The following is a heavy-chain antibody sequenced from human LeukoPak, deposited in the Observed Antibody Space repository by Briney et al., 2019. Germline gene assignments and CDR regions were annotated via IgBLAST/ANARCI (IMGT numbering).Heavy chain of an antibody. V-gene: IGHV3-30*02. CDR1: GFTFSSYG. CDR2: IRYDGSNK. CDR3: AKDFYGDYSGSCFDY. D-gene: IGHD4-17*01. Sequence: PGGSLRLSCAAPGFTFSSYGMHWVRQAPGKGLEWVAFIRYDGSNKYYADSVKGRFTISRDNSKNTLYLQMNSLRAEDTAVYYCAKDFYGDYSGSCFDYWGQGPWSPSPQ. J-gene: IGHJ4*02.